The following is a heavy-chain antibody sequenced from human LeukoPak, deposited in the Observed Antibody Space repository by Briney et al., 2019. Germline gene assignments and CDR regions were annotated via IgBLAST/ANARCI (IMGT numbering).Heavy chain of an antibody. CDR2: IYSGGST. D-gene: IGHD3-22*01. V-gene: IGHV3-53*01. Sequence: GGSLRLSCAASGFTVSSNYMSWVRQAPGKGLEWVAVIYSGGSTYYADSVKGRFTISRDNSKNTLYLQMNSLRDEDTAVYYCARKTYYYDSSGYYYEDWGQGTLVTVSS. CDR3: ARKTYYYDSSGYYYED. CDR1: GFTVSSNY. J-gene: IGHJ4*02.